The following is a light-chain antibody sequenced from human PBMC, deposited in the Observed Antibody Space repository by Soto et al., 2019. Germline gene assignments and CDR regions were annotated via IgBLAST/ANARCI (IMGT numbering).Light chain of an antibody. CDR2: AAS. CDR3: QQSYSTPRT. V-gene: IGKV1-39*01. Sequence: DIQMTQSPSSLSASVGDRVTITCRASQSISSSLNWYQQKPGKAPKLLIYAASRLQSVVPSRFSGSGSGTDFTPTISSLQTEDFATYYCQQSYSTPRTCGQGTNVEIK. J-gene: IGKJ1*01. CDR1: QSISSS.